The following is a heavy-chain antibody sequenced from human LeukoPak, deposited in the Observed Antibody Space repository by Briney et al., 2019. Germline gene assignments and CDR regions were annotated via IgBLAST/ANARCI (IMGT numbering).Heavy chain of an antibody. CDR1: GGSFSGYY. CDR2: INHSGST. J-gene: IGHJ4*02. V-gene: IGHV4-34*01. Sequence: PSETLSLTCAVYGGSFSGYYWSWIRQPPGKGLEWIGEINHSGSTNYNPSLKSRVTISVDTSKNQFSLKLSSVTAADTAVYYCARAKYYYESSGSVRNFDYWGQGILVTVSS. CDR3: ARAKYYYESSGSVRNFDY. D-gene: IGHD3-22*01.